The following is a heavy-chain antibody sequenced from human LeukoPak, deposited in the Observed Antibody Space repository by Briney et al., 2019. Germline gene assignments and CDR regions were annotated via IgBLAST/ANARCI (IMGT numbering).Heavy chain of an antibody. CDR2: IYYSGST. D-gene: IGHD3-16*01. Sequence: PSETLSLTCTVSGGFISSYYWIWMRQPPGKGLEWIGYIYYSGSTNYNPSLKSRVTISVDTSKNQFSLKLSSVTAADTAVYYCARVTHNWFDPWGQGTLVTVSS. J-gene: IGHJ5*02. CDR3: ARVTHNWFDP. CDR1: GGFISSYY. V-gene: IGHV4-59*01.